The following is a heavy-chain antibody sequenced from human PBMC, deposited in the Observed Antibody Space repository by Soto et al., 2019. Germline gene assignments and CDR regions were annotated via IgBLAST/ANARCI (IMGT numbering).Heavy chain of an antibody. CDR3: AAWPLSRWFDY. CDR1: GFPFRTYS. V-gene: IGHV3-7*05. D-gene: IGHD6-13*01. CDR2: ISPCVSNA. J-gene: IGHJ4*02. Sequence: GGSLRLSCAASGFPFRTYSMFWVRQIPVKGLEFVGNISPCVSNAWYGDSVRGGFTISRYNAWNSLFLQMDILRAEYTAVYYFAAWPLSRWFDYWGQGMLVTVSS.